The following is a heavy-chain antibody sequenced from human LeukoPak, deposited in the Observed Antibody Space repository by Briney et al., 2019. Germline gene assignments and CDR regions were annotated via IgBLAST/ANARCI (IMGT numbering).Heavy chain of an antibody. D-gene: IGHD1-26*01. V-gene: IGHV1-2*02. CDR1: GYTFTGYY. CDR3: ARKKAGSASYDY. Sequence: ASVKVSCKASGYTFTGYYMHWVRQAPGQGLEWVGWINPNTGGTNYAQKFQGRVTMTRDTSISTAYMELSRLRSDDTAVYYCARKKAGSASYDYWGQGTPVTVSS. J-gene: IGHJ4*02. CDR2: INPNTGGT.